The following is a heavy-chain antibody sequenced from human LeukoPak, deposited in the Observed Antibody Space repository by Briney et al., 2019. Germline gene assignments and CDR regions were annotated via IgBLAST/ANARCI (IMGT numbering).Heavy chain of an antibody. CDR1: GFTFGDYA. D-gene: IGHD6-19*01. CDR3: TSFRIAVAGTTY. CDR2: IRSKAYGGTT. V-gene: IGHV3-49*04. J-gene: IGHJ4*02. Sequence: PGGSLRLSCTASGFTFGDYAMSWVRQAPGKGLEWVGFIRSKAYGGTTEYAASVKGRFTISRDYSKSIAYLQMNSLKTEDTAVYYCTSFRIAVAGTTYWGQGTLVTVSS.